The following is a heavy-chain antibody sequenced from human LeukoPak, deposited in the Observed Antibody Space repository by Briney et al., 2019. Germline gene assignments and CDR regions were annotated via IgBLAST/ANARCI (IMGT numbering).Heavy chain of an antibody. CDR3: ARCESSWSAAEYFQH. CDR1: GGSISSSSYY. J-gene: IGHJ1*01. D-gene: IGHD6-13*01. V-gene: IGHV4-39*01. CDR2: IYYSGST. Sequence: SETLSLTCTVSGGSISSSSYYWGWIRQPPGKGLEWIGSIYYSGSTYYNPSLKSRVTISVDTSKNQFSLKLSSVTAADTAVYYRARCESSWSAAEYFQHWGQGTLVTVSS.